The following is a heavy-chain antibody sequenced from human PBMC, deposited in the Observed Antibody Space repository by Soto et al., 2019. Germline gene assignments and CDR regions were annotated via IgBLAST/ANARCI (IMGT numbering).Heavy chain of an antibody. CDR3: ARGTYYDILTGWSYYYYMDV. J-gene: IGHJ6*03. Sequence: SETLSLTCTVSGGSISSYYWSWIRQPPGKGLEWIGYIYYSGSTNYNPSLKSRVTISVDTSKNQFSLKLSSVTAADTAVYYCARGTYYDILTGWSYYYYMDVWGKGTTVTVSS. CDR1: GGSISSYY. V-gene: IGHV4-59*01. D-gene: IGHD3-9*01. CDR2: IYYSGST.